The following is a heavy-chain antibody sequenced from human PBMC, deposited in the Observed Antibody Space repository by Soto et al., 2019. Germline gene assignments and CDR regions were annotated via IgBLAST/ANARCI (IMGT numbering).Heavy chain of an antibody. CDR1: GGTFSSYA. CDR3: ARAGVPAAMSPTPHYGMDV. D-gene: IGHD2-2*01. V-gene: IGHV1-69*01. Sequence: QVQLVQSGAEVKKPGSSVKVSCKASGGTFSSYAISWVRQAPGQGLEWMGGIIPIFGTANYAQKFQGRVTITADESTSTAYMELSSLRSEDTAVYYCARAGVPAAMSPTPHYGMDVWGQVTTVTVSS. CDR2: IIPIFGTA. J-gene: IGHJ6*02.